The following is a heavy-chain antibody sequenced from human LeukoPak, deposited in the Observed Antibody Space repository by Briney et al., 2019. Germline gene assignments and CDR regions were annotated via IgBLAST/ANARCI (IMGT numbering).Heavy chain of an antibody. CDR3: ARGRGQWLARGTNWYFDL. D-gene: IGHD6-19*01. V-gene: IGHV1-8*01. CDR2: MNPNSGNT. J-gene: IGHJ2*01. CDR1: GYTFTSYD. Sequence: GASVKVSCKASGYTFTSYDINWVRQATGQGLEWMGWMNPNSGNTGYAQKFQGRVTMTRITSISTAYMELSSLRSEDTAVYYCARGRGQWLARGTNWYFDLWGRGTLVTVSS.